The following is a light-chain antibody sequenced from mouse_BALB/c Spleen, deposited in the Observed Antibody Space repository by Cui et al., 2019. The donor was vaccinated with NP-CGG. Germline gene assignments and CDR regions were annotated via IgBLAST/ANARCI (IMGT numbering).Light chain of an antibody. V-gene: IGLV1*01. CDR1: TGPATTSNY. Sequence: QAVMTQSSAPTTSPGETVTLTCRSSTGPATTSNYANWVQEKPDHLFTGLIGGTNNRAPGVPARFSGSLIGDKAALTITGAQTEDEAIYFCALWFSNHWVFGGGTKLTVL. CDR2: GTN. CDR3: ALWFSNHWV. J-gene: IGLJ1*01.